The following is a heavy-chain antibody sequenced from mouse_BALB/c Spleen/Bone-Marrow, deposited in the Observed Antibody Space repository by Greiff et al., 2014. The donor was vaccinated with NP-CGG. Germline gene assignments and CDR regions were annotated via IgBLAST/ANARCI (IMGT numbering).Heavy chain of an antibody. CDR3: ARDSITTVVATDY. V-gene: IGHV1-69*02. CDR2: IDPSDSYT. CDR1: GYTFTSYW. J-gene: IGHJ2*01. Sequence: QVQLQQSGAELVKPGASVKLSCKAPGYTFTSYWMHWVKQRPGQGLEWIGEIDPSDSYTNYNQKFKGKATLTVDKSSSTAYMQLSSLTSEDSAVYYCARDSITTVVATDYWGQGTTLTVSS. D-gene: IGHD1-1*01.